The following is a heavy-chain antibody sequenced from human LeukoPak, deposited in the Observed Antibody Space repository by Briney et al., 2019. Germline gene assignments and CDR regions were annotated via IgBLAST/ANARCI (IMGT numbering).Heavy chain of an antibody. Sequence: SETLSLTCTVSGGSISSYYWGWIRQPPGKGLEWIGEINHSGSTNYNPSLKSRVTISVDTSKNQFSLKLSSVTAADTAVYYCARRGCQKHYYYYYYMDVWGKGTAVTVSS. CDR3: ARRGCQKHYYYYYYMDV. CDR1: GGSISSYY. V-gene: IGHV4-34*01. J-gene: IGHJ6*03. D-gene: IGHD3-10*01. CDR2: INHSGST.